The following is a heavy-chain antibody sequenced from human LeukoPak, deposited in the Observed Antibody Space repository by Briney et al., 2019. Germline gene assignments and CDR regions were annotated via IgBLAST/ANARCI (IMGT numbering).Heavy chain of an antibody. CDR2: IIPIFGTA. CDR1: GYTFSSYA. V-gene: IGHV1-69*06. CDR3: ARVTGYRIEDYFDY. Sequence: SVKVSCKASGYTFSSYAISWVRQAPGQGLEWMGGIIPIFGTANYAQKFQGRVTITADKSTSTAYMELSSLRSEDTAVYYCARVTGYRIEDYFDYWGQGTLVTVSS. J-gene: IGHJ4*02. D-gene: IGHD6-13*01.